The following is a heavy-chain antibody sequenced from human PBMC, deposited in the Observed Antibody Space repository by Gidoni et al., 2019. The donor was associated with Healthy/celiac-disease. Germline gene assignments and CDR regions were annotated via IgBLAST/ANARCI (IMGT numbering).Heavy chain of an antibody. CDR3: ARGGIVVVPAYYYGMDV. V-gene: IGHV5-51*01. Sequence: EVQLLQSGAEVKKPGESLQISCKGSGYSFTSYWIGWVRQMPGKGLEWMGIIYPGDADTRYSPSCQGQVTISADKSISTAYLQWSSLKASDTAMYYCARGGIVVVPAYYYGMDVWGQGTTVTVSS. CDR1: GYSFTSYW. D-gene: IGHD2-2*01. J-gene: IGHJ6*02. CDR2: IYPGDADT.